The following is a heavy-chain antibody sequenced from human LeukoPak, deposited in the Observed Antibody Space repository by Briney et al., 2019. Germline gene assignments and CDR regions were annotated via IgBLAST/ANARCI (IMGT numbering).Heavy chain of an antibody. V-gene: IGHV3-11*04. CDR1: GFTVSSNY. J-gene: IGHJ5*02. CDR3: ARESGYCNNGVCYGWFDP. D-gene: IGHD2-8*01. Sequence: GGSLRLSCAASGFTVSSNYMSWVRQAPGKGLEWVSYISSSGSTIKYADSVKGRFTISRDNAKNSLYLQMNSLRAEDTAVYYCARESGYCNNGVCYGWFDPWGQGTLVTVSS. CDR2: ISSSGSTI.